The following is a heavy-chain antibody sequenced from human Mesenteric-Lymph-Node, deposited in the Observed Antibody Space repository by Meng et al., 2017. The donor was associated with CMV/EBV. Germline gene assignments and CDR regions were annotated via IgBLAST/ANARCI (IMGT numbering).Heavy chain of an antibody. D-gene: IGHD1-26*01. Sequence: SCKGSGYTFTSFWFGRVCQMPGKGLEWLGIIYPGDSDTRYSPSFQGQVTISADKSISTAYLQWSSLKASDTAMYYCARQSAIVGATIYWGQGTLVTVSS. CDR3: ARQSAIVGATIY. CDR2: IYPGDSDT. V-gene: IGHV5-51*01. J-gene: IGHJ4*02. CDR1: GYTFTSFW.